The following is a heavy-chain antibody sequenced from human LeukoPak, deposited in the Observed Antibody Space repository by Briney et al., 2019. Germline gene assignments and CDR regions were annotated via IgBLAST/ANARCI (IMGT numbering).Heavy chain of an antibody. Sequence: GGSLRLSCAASGFTFSSYAMHWVRQAPGKGLEWVAVISYDGSNKYYADSVKGRFTISRDNSKNTLYLQMNSLRAEDTAVYYCAKDSGYYDSSGYYSGYFDYWGQGTLVTVSS. CDR1: GFTFSSYA. CDR2: ISYDGSNK. CDR3: AKDSGYYDSSGYYSGYFDY. D-gene: IGHD3-22*01. J-gene: IGHJ4*02. V-gene: IGHV3-30*01.